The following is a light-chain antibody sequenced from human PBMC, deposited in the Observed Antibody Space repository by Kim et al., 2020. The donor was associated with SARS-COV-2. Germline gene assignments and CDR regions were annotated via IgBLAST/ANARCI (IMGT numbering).Light chain of an antibody. CDR3: QQYDNLPLT. Sequence: DIQMTQSPSSLSASVGDRVTITCQASQDISNYLNWYQQKPGKAPKLLIYDASNLETRVPSRFSGSGSGTDFIFTISSLQPEDIATYYCQQYDNLPLTFGGGTKVDIK. J-gene: IGKJ4*01. CDR2: DAS. V-gene: IGKV1-33*01. CDR1: QDISNY.